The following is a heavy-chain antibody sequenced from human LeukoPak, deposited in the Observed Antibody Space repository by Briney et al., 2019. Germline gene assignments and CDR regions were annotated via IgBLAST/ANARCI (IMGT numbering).Heavy chain of an antibody. CDR2: ISGSGSST. J-gene: IGHJ4*02. D-gene: IGHD4-17*01. CDR3: AKQTPPYGDYDY. Sequence: GESLRLSCAASGFTFSTYAMNWVRQAPGKGLEWVSAISGSGSSTYYADSVKGRFTISRDNSKNTLYLQMNSLRAEDTAVYYCAKQTPPYGDYDYWGQGTLVTASS. V-gene: IGHV3-23*01. CDR1: GFTFSTYA.